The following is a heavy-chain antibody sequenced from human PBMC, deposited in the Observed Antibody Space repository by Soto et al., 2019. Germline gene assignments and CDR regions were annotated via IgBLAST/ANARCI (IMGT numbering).Heavy chain of an antibody. J-gene: IGHJ6*02. CDR2: ISAAGDP. CDR1: GFTFRNYD. V-gene: IGHV3-13*05. CDR3: ARTDRDFYGLDV. Sequence: EVQLVESGGGLVQPGGSLRLSCAASGFTFRNYDMHWVRQGTGKGLEWVSGISAAGDPHYADSVEDRFTISRENAQSSSFLQMNSLSVGDTAVYYCARTDRDFYGLDVWGQGTAVIVSS.